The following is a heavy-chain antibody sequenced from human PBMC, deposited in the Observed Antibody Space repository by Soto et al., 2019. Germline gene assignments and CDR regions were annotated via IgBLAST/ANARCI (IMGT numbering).Heavy chain of an antibody. CDR1: GYSISSGYY. Sequence: SETLSLTCAVSGYSISSGYYWGWIRQPPGKGLEWIGSIYHSGSTYYNPSLKSRVTISVDTSKNQFSLKLSSVTAADTAVYYCARLGRTYVNAFDIWGQGTMVTVSS. V-gene: IGHV4-38-2*01. J-gene: IGHJ3*02. D-gene: IGHD3-16*01. CDR3: ARLGRTYVNAFDI. CDR2: IYHSGST.